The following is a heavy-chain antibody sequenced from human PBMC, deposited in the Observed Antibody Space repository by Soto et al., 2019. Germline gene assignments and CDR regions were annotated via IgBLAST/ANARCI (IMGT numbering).Heavy chain of an antibody. CDR2: MNPNSGNT. D-gene: IGHD3-22*01. Sequence: ASVKVSCKASGYTSITYDINWVRQASGQGLEWMGWMNPNSGNTAYAQKFQGRVTMTRNTSINTAYMELSSLRSEDTAVYYCARGRAYHYDSSGFYYYWGQGTLVTVSS. CDR3: ARGRAYHYDSSGFYYY. V-gene: IGHV1-8*01. CDR1: GYTSITYD. J-gene: IGHJ4*02.